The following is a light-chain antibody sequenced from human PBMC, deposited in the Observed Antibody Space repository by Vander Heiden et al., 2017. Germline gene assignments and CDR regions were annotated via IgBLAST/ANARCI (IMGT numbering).Light chain of an antibody. CDR1: SRDVGLFNY. CDR3: CSYAGSYTLV. V-gene: IGLV2-11*01. CDR2: DVS. Sequence: QSALTQPRPVSGSPGQSVTISCTGTSRDVGLFNYVSWYQHRPDKAPRLIIYDVSERPSGVPDRFSASKSGNTASLTISGLQGEDEADYYCCSYAGSYTLVFGGGTKLTVL. J-gene: IGLJ3*02.